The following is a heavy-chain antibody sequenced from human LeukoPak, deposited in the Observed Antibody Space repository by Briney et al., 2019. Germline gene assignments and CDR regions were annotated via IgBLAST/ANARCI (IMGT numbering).Heavy chain of an antibody. D-gene: IGHD1-26*01. Sequence: GSLRLSCAASGFTFSSYSMNWVRQAPGKGLEWVSYISSSSSTIYYADSVKGRFTISRDNAKNSLYLQMNSLRDEDTAVYYCARDHPFRAGAGYYGMDVWGQGTTVTVSS. CDR2: ISSSSSTI. V-gene: IGHV3-48*02. J-gene: IGHJ6*02. CDR1: GFTFSSYS. CDR3: ARDHPFRAGAGYYGMDV.